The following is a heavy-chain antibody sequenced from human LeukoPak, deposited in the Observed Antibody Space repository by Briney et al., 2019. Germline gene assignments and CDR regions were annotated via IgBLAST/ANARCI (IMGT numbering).Heavy chain of an antibody. CDR2: IWYDGSNR. CDR3: AKDQLRLTTGYYFDY. Sequence: AGGSLRLSCAASGFTFSTYAMHWVRQAPGKGLEWVAIIWYDGSNRYYADSVEGRFTISRDNSKNTLYLQVNSLRAEDTAVYYCAKDQLRLTTGYYFDYWGQGTLVTVSS. V-gene: IGHV3-33*06. D-gene: IGHD4-17*01. CDR1: GFTFSTYA. J-gene: IGHJ4*02.